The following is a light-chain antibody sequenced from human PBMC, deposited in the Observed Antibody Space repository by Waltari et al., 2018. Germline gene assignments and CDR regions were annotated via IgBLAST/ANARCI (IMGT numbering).Light chain of an antibody. CDR3: QQYSNWPLT. Sequence: EIVLTQSPATLSLSPGERATLSCRAGQSVSSSLAWYRQKPGQAPRLLIYGASSRASGIPDSFSGSGSGTDFTLTISSLEPEDFAVYYCQQYSNWPLTFGGGTKV. CDR1: QSVSSS. CDR2: GAS. V-gene: IGKV3-15*01. J-gene: IGKJ4*01.